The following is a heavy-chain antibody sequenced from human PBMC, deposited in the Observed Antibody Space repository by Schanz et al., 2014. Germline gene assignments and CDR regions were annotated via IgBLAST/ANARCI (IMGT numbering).Heavy chain of an antibody. CDR2: VSRSTPDI. CDR3: ARPPHDSSGYYPFDY. Sequence: EVQLVESGGGLVKPGGSLRLSCVASGFAFSSYAMSWVRQAPGKGLEWVSYVSRSTPDIYYADSVKGRFTMSRDNAKNSVFLQMNSLRAEDTAVYYCARPPHDSSGYYPFDYWGQGTLVTVSS. J-gene: IGHJ4*02. V-gene: IGHV3-21*04. D-gene: IGHD3-22*01. CDR1: GFAFSSYA.